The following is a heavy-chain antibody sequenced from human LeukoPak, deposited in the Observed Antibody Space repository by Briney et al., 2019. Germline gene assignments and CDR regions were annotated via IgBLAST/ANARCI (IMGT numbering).Heavy chain of an antibody. Sequence: SETLSLTCAVYGGSFSGYYWSWIRQPPGKGLEWIGEINHSGSTNYNPSLKSRVTISVDTSKNQFSLKLSSVTAADTAVYYCARLLYKGYYYYMDVWGKGTTVTVSS. D-gene: IGHD5-24*01. CDR3: ARLLYKGYYYYMDV. CDR1: GGSFSGYY. CDR2: INHSGST. V-gene: IGHV4-34*01. J-gene: IGHJ6*03.